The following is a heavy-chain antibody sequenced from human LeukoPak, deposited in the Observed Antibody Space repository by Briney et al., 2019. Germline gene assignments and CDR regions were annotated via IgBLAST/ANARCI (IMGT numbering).Heavy chain of an antibody. CDR2: IYYSGST. CDR3: ARVEYYGSGSLWFDP. Sequence: PSETLSLTCTVSGGSISSYYWSWIRQPPGKGLEWIGYIYYSGSTNYNPSLKSRVTISVDTSKNQFSLKLSSVTAADTAVYYCARVEYYGSGSLWFDPWGQGTLVTDSS. J-gene: IGHJ5*02. D-gene: IGHD3-10*01. V-gene: IGHV4-59*01. CDR1: GGSISSYY.